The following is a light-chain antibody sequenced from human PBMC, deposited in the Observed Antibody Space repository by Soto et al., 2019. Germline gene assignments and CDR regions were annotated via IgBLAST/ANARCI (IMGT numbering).Light chain of an antibody. CDR3: CSYAGSYTWV. J-gene: IGLJ3*02. Sequence: QSALTQPRSVSGSPGQSVTISCTGTSSDVGGYYYVSWYQQHPGKAPKLMIHDVSKRPSGVPDRFSGSKSGNTASLTISGLQAEDEGDYYSCSYAGSYTWVFGGGTKLTVL. V-gene: IGLV2-11*01. CDR1: SSDVGGYYY. CDR2: DVS.